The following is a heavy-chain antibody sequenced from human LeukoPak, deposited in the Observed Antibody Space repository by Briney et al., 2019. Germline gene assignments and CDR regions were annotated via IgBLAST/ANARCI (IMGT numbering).Heavy chain of an antibody. D-gene: IGHD2-2*03. CDR1: GVSVNSVSSY. J-gene: IGHJ4*02. CDR3: ARRTGYCTGTNCYASFDY. V-gene: IGHV4-61*01. CDR2: AYYSGSM. Sequence: SETLSLTCTVSGVSVNSVSSYWSWLRQPPGKGLEWIGYAYYSGSMNYNPSLKSRVTMSLNTSMNQFSLKLSSLTAADTAVYYCARRTGYCTGTNCYASFDYWGQGTLVTVSS.